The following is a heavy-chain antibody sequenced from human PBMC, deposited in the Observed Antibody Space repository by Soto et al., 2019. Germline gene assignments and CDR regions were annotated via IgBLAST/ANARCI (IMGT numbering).Heavy chain of an antibody. CDR3: ARDWEYPADAFDI. D-gene: IGHD1-26*01. V-gene: IGHV1-18*01. CDR1: GYTFTSYG. CDR2: IGAYNGKT. Sequence: QVQLVQSGAEVKKPGASVKVSCKASGYTFTSYGISWVRQAPGQGLEWLGWIGAYNGKTNYLQKLQGRVTMTTDTSPSTGYMELRNLRADDPALYFCARDWEYPADAFDIWGVGTMVTVSS. J-gene: IGHJ3*02.